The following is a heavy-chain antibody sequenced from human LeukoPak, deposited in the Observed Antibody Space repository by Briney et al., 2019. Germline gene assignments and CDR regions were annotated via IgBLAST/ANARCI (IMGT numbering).Heavy chain of an antibody. CDR3: AKEPGYSSGRLNWFDP. V-gene: IGHV3-23*01. Sequence: TGGSLRLSCAASGFTFSSYAMSWVRQAPGKGLEWVSAISGSGGSTYYADSVKGRFTISRDNSKNTLYLQMNSLRAEDTAVYYCAKEPGYSSGRLNWFDPWGQGTLVTVSS. CDR2: ISGSGGST. CDR1: GFTFSSYA. J-gene: IGHJ5*02. D-gene: IGHD6-19*01.